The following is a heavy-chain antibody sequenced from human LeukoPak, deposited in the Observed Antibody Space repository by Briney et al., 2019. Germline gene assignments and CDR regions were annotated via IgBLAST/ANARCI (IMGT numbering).Heavy chain of an antibody. V-gene: IGHV1-2*02. CDR2: INPNSGGT. D-gene: IGHD6-13*01. J-gene: IGHJ4*02. CDR1: GYTFTGYY. CDR3: ASSQIGYSSSWTIDY. Sequence: ASVKVSCKASGYTFTGYYMHWVRQAPGQGLEWMGWINPNSGGTNYAQKFQGRVTITADESTSTAYMELSSLRSEDTAVYYCASSQIGYSSSWTIDYWGQGTLVTVSS.